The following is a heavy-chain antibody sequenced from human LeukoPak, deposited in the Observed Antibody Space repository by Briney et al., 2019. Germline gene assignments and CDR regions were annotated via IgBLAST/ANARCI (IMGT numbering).Heavy chain of an antibody. CDR1: GGSISSGSYY. J-gene: IGHJ4*02. CDR3: AREDYDFWSGPDY. CDR2: IYTSGST. Sequence: SETLSLTCTVSGGSISSGSYYWSWIRQPAGKGLEWIGRIYTSGSTNYNPSLKSRVTISVDTSKNQFSLKLSSVTAADTAVYYCAREDYDFWSGPDYWGQGTLVTVSS. V-gene: IGHV4-61*02. D-gene: IGHD3-3*01.